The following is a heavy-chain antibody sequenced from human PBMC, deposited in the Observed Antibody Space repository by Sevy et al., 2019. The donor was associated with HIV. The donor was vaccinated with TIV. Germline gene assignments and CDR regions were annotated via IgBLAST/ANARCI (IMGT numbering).Heavy chain of an antibody. D-gene: IGHD3-3*02. V-gene: IGHV4-59*01. CDR2: IQHSGST. Sequence: SETLSLTCSVSDGSISTYYWNWIRQPPGKGLEWIGSIQHSGSTNYSPSLKSRVTISVDTSKNQFSLNLSSVTAADTVVYFCARGLALGYWGQGTLVTVSS. J-gene: IGHJ4*02. CDR1: DGSISTYY. CDR3: ARGLALGY.